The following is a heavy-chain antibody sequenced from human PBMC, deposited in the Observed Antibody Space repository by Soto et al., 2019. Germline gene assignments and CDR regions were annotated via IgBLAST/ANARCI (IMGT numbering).Heavy chain of an antibody. CDR2: INPSGGST. V-gene: IGHV1-46*03. CDR3: ARVAGGYSGYEAAFDI. D-gene: IGHD5-12*01. J-gene: IGHJ3*02. CDR1: GYTFTSYY. Sequence: ASVKVSCQASGYTFTSYYMHWVRQAPGQGLEWMGIINPSGGSTSYAQKFQGRVTMTRDTSTSTVYMELSSLRSEDTAVYYCARVAGGYSGYEAAFDIWGQGTMVTVSS.